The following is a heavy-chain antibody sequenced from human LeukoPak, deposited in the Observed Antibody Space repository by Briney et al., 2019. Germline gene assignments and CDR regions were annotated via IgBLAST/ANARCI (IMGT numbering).Heavy chain of an antibody. CDR2: INPDSGGT. CDR1: GYTFTGYY. Sequence: ASVKVSCKASGYTFTGYYMHWVRQAPGQGLEWMGWINPDSGGTNYAQKFQGRVTMTRDTSISTAYMELSRLRSDDTAVYYCAREAMIVVPKGYWFDPWGQGTLVTVSS. CDR3: AREAMIVVPKGYWFDP. D-gene: IGHD3-22*01. J-gene: IGHJ5*02. V-gene: IGHV1-2*02.